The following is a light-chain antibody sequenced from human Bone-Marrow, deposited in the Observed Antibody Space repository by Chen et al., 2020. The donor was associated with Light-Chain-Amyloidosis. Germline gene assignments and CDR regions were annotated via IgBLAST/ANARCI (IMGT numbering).Light chain of an antibody. Sequence: SYVLTQPSSVSVAPGQTATIACGGNNIGSTSVHWYQQTPGQAPLLGVYDDSDRPSGIPERFSGSNSGNTATLTISRVEAGDEADYYCQVWDRSSDRPVFGGGTKLTVL. V-gene: IGLV3-21*02. CDR2: DDS. J-gene: IGLJ3*02. CDR1: NIGSTS. CDR3: QVWDRSSDRPV.